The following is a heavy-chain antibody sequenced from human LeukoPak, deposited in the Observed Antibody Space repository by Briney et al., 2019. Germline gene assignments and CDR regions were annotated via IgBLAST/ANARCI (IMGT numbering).Heavy chain of an antibody. Sequence: VSVKVSCKASGYTFTSYYMHWVRQAPGQGLEWMGIINPSGGSTSYAQKFQGRVTMTRDTSTSTVYMELSSLRSEDTAVYYCARDGGGASSGWSDYYYYGMDVWGQGTTVTVSS. CDR3: ARDGGGASSGWSDYYYYGMDV. V-gene: IGHV1-46*01. J-gene: IGHJ6*02. D-gene: IGHD6-19*01. CDR1: GYTFTSYY. CDR2: INPSGGST.